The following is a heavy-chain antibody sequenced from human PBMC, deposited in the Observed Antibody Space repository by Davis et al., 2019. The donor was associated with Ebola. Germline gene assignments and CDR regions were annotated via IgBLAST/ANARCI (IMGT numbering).Heavy chain of an antibody. J-gene: IGHJ4*02. V-gene: IGHV1-46*01. CDR3: AREPWSFEDIVVVPAFDY. Sequence: ASVKVSCKASGYTFTSYYMHWVRQAPGQGLEWMGIINPSGGSTSYAQKFQGRVTMTRDTSTSTVYMELSSLRSEDTAVYYCAREPWSFEDIVVVPAFDYWGQGTLVTVSS. CDR1: GYTFTSYY. D-gene: IGHD2-2*01. CDR2: INPSGGST.